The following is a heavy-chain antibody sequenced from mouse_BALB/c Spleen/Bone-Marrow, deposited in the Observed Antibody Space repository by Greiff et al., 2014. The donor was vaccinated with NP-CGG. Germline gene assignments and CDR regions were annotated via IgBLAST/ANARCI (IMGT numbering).Heavy chain of an antibody. CDR2: ISSGSSTI. V-gene: IGHV5-17*02. D-gene: IGHD1-1*01. CDR1: GFTFSSFG. J-gene: IGHJ4*01. CDR3: ARSGIGYYYGSNTYAMDY. Sequence: EVMLVESGGGLVQPGGSRKLSCAASGFTFSSFGMHWVRQAPEKGLEWVAYISSGSSTIYYADTVKGRFTISRDNPKNTLFLQMTSLRSEDTAMYYSARSGIGYYYGSNTYAMDYWGQGTSVTVSS.